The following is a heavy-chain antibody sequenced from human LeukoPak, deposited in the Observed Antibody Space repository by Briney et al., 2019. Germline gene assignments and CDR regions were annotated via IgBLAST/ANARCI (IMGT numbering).Heavy chain of an antibody. J-gene: IGHJ6*02. CDR3: ARDGGEMATITYYYYGMDV. CDR2: INPNSGGT. Sequence: ASVKVSCKASGYTFTGYYMNWVRQAPGQGLEWMGWINPNSGGTNYAQKFQGRVTMTRDTSISTAYMELSRLRSDDTAVYYCARDGGEMATITYYYYGMDVWGQGTTVTVSS. V-gene: IGHV1-2*02. D-gene: IGHD5-24*01. CDR1: GYTFTGYY.